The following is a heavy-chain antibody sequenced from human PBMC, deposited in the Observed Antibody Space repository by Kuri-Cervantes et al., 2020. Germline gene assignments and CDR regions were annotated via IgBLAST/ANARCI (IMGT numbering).Heavy chain of an antibody. D-gene: IGHD3-9*01. CDR2: IYYSGST. CDR1: GGSISSSSYY. J-gene: IGHJ3*02. Sequence: SETLSLTCTVSGGSISSSSYYWGWIRQPPGKGLEWIGRIYYSGSTYYNPSLKSQVTISVDTSKNQFSLKLSSVTAADTAVYYCARHLTYSTWRYFDWLLHAFDIWGQGTMVTVSS. CDR3: ARHLTYSTWRYFDWLLHAFDI. V-gene: IGHV4-39*01.